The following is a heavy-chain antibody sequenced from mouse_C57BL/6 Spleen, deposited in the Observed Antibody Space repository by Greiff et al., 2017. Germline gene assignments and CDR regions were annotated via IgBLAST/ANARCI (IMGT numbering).Heavy chain of an antibody. Sequence: VKLLESGPELVKPGASVKISCKASGYSFTSYYIHWVKQRPGQGLEWIGWIYPGSGDTKYNEKFKGKATLTADTSSSTACMQLSSLTSEDSAVYYCALYYDYDYFDYWGQGTTLTVSS. CDR3: ALYYDYDYFDY. J-gene: IGHJ2*01. CDR1: GYSFTSYY. D-gene: IGHD2-4*01. V-gene: IGHV1-66*01. CDR2: IYPGSGDT.